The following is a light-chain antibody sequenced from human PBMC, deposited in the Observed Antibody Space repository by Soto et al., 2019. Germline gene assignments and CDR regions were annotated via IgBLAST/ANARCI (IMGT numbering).Light chain of an antibody. CDR1: QSVTYDQ. J-gene: IGKJ1*01. CDR2: GAS. Sequence: EIVMTQSPVTLSVSPGERATLSCRASQSVTYDQLAWYRQTPGQAPRLLIYGASSRAAGIPDRFSGSGSGTDFTLTISRLEPEDFVVYHCQQYGDLPPTFGQGTKVDI. CDR3: QQYGDLPPT. V-gene: IGKV3-20*01.